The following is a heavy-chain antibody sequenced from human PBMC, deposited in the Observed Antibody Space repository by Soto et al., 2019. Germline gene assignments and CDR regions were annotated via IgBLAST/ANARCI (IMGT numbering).Heavy chain of an antibody. CDR2: IYWDDDK. V-gene: IGHV2-5*02. D-gene: IGHD2-21*02. Sequence: SGPTLVNPTQTLTLTCTISGFSLNTGGVGVGWIRQPPGKALEWLALIYWDDDKRYSPSLKSRLTITKDTSKNQVVLTMTNMDPLDTATYYCAYSRCGGDCLQSYSSHYYYGLDVWGQGTTVTVS. CDR1: GFSLNTGGVG. J-gene: IGHJ6*02. CDR3: AYSRCGGDCLQSYSSHYYYGLDV.